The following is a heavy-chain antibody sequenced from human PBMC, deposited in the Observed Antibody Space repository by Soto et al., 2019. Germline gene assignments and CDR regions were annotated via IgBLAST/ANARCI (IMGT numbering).Heavy chain of an antibody. J-gene: IGHJ3*02. D-gene: IGHD2-21*02. CDR3: AKGDCGGDCYSFDAFDI. Sequence: QVQLVESGGGVVQPGRSLRLSCAASGFTFSSYGMHWVRQAPGKGLEWVAVISYDGSNKYYAYSVKGRFTISRDNSKNPLYLQMNSLRSEDTAVYYCAKGDCGGDCYSFDAFDIWGQGTMVTVSS. CDR1: GFTFSSYG. V-gene: IGHV3-30*18. CDR2: ISYDGSNK.